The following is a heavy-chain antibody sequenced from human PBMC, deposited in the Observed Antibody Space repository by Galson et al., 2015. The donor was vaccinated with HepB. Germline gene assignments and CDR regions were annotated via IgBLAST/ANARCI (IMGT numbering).Heavy chain of an antibody. D-gene: IGHD4-17*01. Sequence: SLRLSCAASGFTFSSYWMSWVRQAPGKGLEWVANIKQDGSEKYYVDSVKGRFTISRDNAKNSLYLQMNSLRAEDTAVYYCAREEGYGDYDNYYYYYYYMDVWGKGTTVTVSS. CDR3: AREEGYGDYDNYYYYYYYMDV. V-gene: IGHV3-7*01. CDR2: IKQDGSEK. J-gene: IGHJ6*03. CDR1: GFTFSSYW.